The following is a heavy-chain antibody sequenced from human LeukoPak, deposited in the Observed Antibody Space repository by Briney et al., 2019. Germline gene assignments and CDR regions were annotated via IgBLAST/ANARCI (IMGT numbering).Heavy chain of an antibody. J-gene: IGHJ4*02. V-gene: IGHV3-30*18. CDR2: ISYDGSNK. CDR3: AKDPRGGNEDY. D-gene: IGHD5-12*01. CDR1: GFTFSYYG. Sequence: GGSLRLSCAASGFTFSYYGLHWVRQAPGKGLEWVALISYDGSNKDYADSVKGRFTISRDNSKNTLYLEMHSLRAEDTAVYYCAKDPRGGNEDYWGQGTLVTVSS.